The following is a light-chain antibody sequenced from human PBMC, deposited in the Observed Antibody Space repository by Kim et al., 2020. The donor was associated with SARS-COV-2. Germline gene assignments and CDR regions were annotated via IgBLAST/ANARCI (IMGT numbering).Light chain of an antibody. CDR1: QSVTSSY. CDR3: QQYGTSLRT. Sequence: EIVLTQSPGTLSLSPGERATLSCRASQSVTSSYLAWYQQKRGQPPRLLIYGASNRATGIPDRFSGSGSGTDFTLTISRLESEDLAVYYCQQYGTSLRTFGQGTKVDIK. CDR2: GAS. J-gene: IGKJ1*01. V-gene: IGKV3-20*01.